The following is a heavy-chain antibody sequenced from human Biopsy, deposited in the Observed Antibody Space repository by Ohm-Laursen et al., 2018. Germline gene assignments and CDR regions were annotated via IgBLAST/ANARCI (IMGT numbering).Heavy chain of an antibody. V-gene: IGHV4-59*01. J-gene: IGHJ6*02. CDR3: ARATNSTGWPYYYFYGMDV. Sequence: SQTLSLICTVSGGSISSDYWSWIRQTPGKGLEWIGYIYYSGSTNYNPSLKSRVTISVDTSKNQFSLRLNSVTAADAAVYYCARATNSTGWPYYYFYGMDVWGQGTTVTVSS. CDR2: IYYSGST. D-gene: IGHD2/OR15-2a*01. CDR1: GGSISSDY.